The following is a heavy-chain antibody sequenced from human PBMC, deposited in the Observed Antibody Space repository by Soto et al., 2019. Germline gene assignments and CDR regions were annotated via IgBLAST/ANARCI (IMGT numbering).Heavy chain of an antibody. D-gene: IGHD6-19*01. Sequence: QVQLVQSGAEVKKPGASVKVSCKASGYTFTSYGISWVRQAPGQGLEWMGWIRAYNGYTNYAQKFQGRVNITTDTSTSRAYMELSGLISDDTAGYYHARASDGYRSGWYVGYFDYWGQGTLVTVSS. CDR2: IRAYNGYT. CDR1: GYTFTSYG. J-gene: IGHJ4*02. V-gene: IGHV1-18*04. CDR3: ARASDGYRSGWYVGYFDY.